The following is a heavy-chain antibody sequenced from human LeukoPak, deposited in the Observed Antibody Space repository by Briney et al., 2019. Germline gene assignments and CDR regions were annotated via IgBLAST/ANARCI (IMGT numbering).Heavy chain of an antibody. CDR3: ARGELEPLPFHY. D-gene: IGHD1-1*01. Sequence: ASVKVSCKASGGTFSSYAISWVRQAPGQGLEWMGWINPNSGGTNYAQKFQGRVTMTRDTSISTAYMELSRLRSDDTAVYYCARGELEPLPFHYWGQGTLVTVSS. V-gene: IGHV1-2*02. CDR2: INPNSGGT. J-gene: IGHJ4*02. CDR1: GGTFSSYA.